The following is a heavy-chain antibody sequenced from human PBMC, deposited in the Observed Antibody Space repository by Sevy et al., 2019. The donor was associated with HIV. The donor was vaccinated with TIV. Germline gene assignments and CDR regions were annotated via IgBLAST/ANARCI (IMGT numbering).Heavy chain of an antibody. Sequence: GESLKISCKGSGYSFTSYWIGWVRQMPGKGLEWMGIIYPGDSDTRYSPSFQGQVTISADKSISTDYLQWSSLKASDTAMYYCARHRTSIAARGDDAFDIWGQGTMVTVSS. CDR3: ARHRTSIAARGDDAFDI. D-gene: IGHD6-6*01. CDR1: GYSFTSYW. V-gene: IGHV5-51*01. CDR2: IYPGDSDT. J-gene: IGHJ3*02.